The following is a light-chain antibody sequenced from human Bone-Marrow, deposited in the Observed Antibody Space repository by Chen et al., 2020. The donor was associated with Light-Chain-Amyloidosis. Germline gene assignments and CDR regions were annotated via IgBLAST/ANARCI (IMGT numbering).Light chain of an antibody. V-gene: IGLV1-47*01. Sequence: QSVLTQPPSTSGTPGQRVTISCSGSGSNIGSNYVYWYQQLPGTAPKLLIYRDTQRPSGVPDRFSGSKSGTSASLAINGLRSEDEAEYYCATWDDRLIALVFGGGTKVTVL. J-gene: IGLJ3*02. CDR1: GSNIGSNY. CDR2: RDT. CDR3: ATWDDRLIALV.